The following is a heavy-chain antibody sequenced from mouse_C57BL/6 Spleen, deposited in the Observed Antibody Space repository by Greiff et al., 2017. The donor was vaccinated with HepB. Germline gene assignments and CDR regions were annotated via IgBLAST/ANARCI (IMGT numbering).Heavy chain of an antibody. CDR1: GYAFSSSW. V-gene: IGHV1-82*01. CDR3: ARSDWGGYFDY. CDR2: IYPGDGDT. D-gene: IGHD4-1*01. Sequence: QVQLQQSGPELVKPGASVKISCKASGYAFSSSWMNWVKQRPGKGLEWIGRIYPGDGDTNYNGKFKGKATLTADKSSSTAYMQLSSLTSEDSAVYFCARSDWGGYFDYWGQGTTLTVSS. J-gene: IGHJ2*01.